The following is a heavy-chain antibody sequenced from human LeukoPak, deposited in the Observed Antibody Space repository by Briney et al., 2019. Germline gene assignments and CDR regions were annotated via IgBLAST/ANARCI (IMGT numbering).Heavy chain of an antibody. J-gene: IGHJ4*02. Sequence: ASVKVSCKASGYTFTSYAMNWVRQAPGQGLEWMGWINTNTGNPTYAQGFTGRFVFSLDTSVSTAYLQISSLKAEDTAVYYCARGGCSGGSCFVFDYWGQGTLVTVSS. CDR3: ARGGCSGGSCFVFDY. D-gene: IGHD2-15*01. CDR1: GYTFTSYA. V-gene: IGHV7-4-1*02. CDR2: INTNTGNP.